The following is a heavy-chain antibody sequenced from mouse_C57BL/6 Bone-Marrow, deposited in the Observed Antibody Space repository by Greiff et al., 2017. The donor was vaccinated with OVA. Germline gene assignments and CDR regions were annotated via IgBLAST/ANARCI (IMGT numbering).Heavy chain of an antibody. Sequence: VQLQQSGAELVRPGASVKLSCTASGFNIKDDYMHWVKQRPEQGLEWIGWIDPENGDTEYASKFQGKATITADTSSNTAYLQLSSLTSEDTAVYYCTTCSYGSRPHYWGQGTTLTVSS. CDR2: IDPENGDT. CDR1: GFNIKDDY. J-gene: IGHJ2*01. D-gene: IGHD1-1*01. V-gene: IGHV14-4*01. CDR3: TTCSYGSRPHY.